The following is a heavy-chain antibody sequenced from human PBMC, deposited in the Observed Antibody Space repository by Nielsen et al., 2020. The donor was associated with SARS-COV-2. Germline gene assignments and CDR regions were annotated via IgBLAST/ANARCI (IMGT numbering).Heavy chain of an antibody. Sequence: SETLSLTCTVSGGSISSYYWSWIRQPPGKGLEWIGYIYYSGSTYYNPSLKSRVTISVDTSKNQFSLKLSSVTAADTAVYYCARGGTIFGVVTRMDVWGQGTTVTVSS. V-gene: IGHV4-59*12. J-gene: IGHJ6*02. CDR3: ARGGTIFGVVTRMDV. CDR2: IYYSGST. D-gene: IGHD3-3*01. CDR1: GGSISSYY.